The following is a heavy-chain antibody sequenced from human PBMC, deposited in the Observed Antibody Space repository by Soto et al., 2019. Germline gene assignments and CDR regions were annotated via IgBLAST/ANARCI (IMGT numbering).Heavy chain of an antibody. Sequence: QIQLVQSGAEVKKPGASVKVSCKTSGYTFSHYGISWVRQAPGQGLEWMGWISAYNGHTNYAQKLQDRVTTTTNTSTRTAYMELRSLRSDDTAVYYCARDPSRYSYGRYYYYGMAVWGQGTTVTVSS. V-gene: IGHV1-18*01. D-gene: IGHD5-18*01. CDR2: ISAYNGHT. J-gene: IGHJ6*02. CDR3: ARDPSRYSYGRYYYYGMAV. CDR1: GYTFSHYG.